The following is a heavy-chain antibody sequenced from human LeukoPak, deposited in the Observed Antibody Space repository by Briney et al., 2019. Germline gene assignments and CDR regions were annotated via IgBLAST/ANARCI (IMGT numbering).Heavy chain of an antibody. Sequence: GSLRLSCAASGFTLSSYWMHWARQTPGKGLVWVSRMSSDESTTNYADSVRGRFTISRDNAKNALYLQMNNLRAEDTAIYFCARGRGPYGWFDPWGQGTLVTVSS. J-gene: IGHJ5*02. CDR1: GFTLSSYW. CDR3: ARGRGPYGWFDP. CDR2: MSSDESTT. V-gene: IGHV3-74*01. D-gene: IGHD3-10*01.